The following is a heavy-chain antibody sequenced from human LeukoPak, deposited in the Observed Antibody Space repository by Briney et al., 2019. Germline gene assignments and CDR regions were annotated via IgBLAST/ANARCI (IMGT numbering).Heavy chain of an antibody. J-gene: IGHJ4*02. CDR2: INPNSGGT. V-gene: IGHV1-2*02. Sequence: ASVKVSCKASGYTFTGYYMHWVRQAPGQGLEWMGWINPNSGGTNYAQKFQGRVTMTRDTSISTAYMELSRLRSDDTAVYYCARVSWDWNPGYFDYWGQGTLVTVSS. CDR1: GYTFTGYY. CDR3: ARVSWDWNPGYFDY. D-gene: IGHD1-1*01.